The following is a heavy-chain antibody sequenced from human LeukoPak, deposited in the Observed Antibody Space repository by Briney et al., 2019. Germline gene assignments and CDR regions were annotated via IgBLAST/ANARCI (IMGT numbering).Heavy chain of an antibody. J-gene: IGHJ3*02. V-gene: IGHV1-46*01. Sequence: ASVKVSCKASGYTFTSYYMHWVRQAPGQGLEWMGIINPSGGSTSYAQKFQGRVTMTRNTSISTAYMELSSLRSEDTAVYYCARGNRRGYRNHDAFDIWGQGTMVTVSS. CDR2: INPSGGST. CDR3: ARGNRRGYRNHDAFDI. CDR1: GYTFTSYY. D-gene: IGHD5-18*01.